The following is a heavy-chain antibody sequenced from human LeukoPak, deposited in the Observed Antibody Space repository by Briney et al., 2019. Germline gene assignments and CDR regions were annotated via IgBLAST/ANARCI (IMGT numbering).Heavy chain of an antibody. CDR1: GFTFSSYG. D-gene: IGHD2-2*01. V-gene: IGHV3-23*01. CDR2: ISGSGGST. J-gene: IGHJ4*02. Sequence: GGSLRLSCAASGFTFSSYGMSWVRQAPGKGLEWVSAISGSGGSTYYADSVKGRFTISRDNSKNTLYLQMNSLRAEDTAVYYCAKDRPWGSGTSCYFDYWGQGTLVTVSS. CDR3: AKDRPWGSGTSCYFDY.